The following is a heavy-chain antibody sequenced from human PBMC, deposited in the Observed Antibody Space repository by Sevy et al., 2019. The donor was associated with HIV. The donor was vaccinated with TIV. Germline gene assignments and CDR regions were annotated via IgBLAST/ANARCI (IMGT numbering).Heavy chain of an antibody. V-gene: IGHV3-23*01. CDR3: ASAGYESSGYYH. Sequence: GGSLRLSCAASGFTFSSYAMTWVRQAPGKGLEWVSAISGSGGYTYYADSVKGRFTISRDNSKKTLDLQMHSLRAEDTAVYYCASAGYESSGYYHWGQGTLVTVSS. CDR1: GFTFSSYA. J-gene: IGHJ5*02. CDR2: ISGSGGYT. D-gene: IGHD3-22*01.